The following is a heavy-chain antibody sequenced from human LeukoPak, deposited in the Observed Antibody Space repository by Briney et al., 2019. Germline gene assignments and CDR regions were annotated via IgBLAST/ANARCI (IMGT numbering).Heavy chain of an antibody. Sequence: PGGSLRLSCGASGFIFSGSAMHWVRQASGKGLEWVGRIRTKPNNYATAYAASVEGRFIISRDDSRNTAYLQMNSLKIEDTAMYYCCGSRGNTPGGYWGQGILVTVSS. CDR2: IRTKPNNYAT. J-gene: IGHJ4*02. V-gene: IGHV3-73*01. D-gene: IGHD1-14*01. CDR3: CGSRGNTPGGY. CDR1: GFIFSGSA.